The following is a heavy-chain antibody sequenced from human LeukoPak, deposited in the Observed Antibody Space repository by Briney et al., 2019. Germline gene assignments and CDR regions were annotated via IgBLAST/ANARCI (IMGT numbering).Heavy chain of an antibody. Sequence: GGSLRLSCAASGFTLSTYWMHWVRQAPGKGLVWVSRINSDGSDTAYADSVKGRFTISRDNAKNMLYLQMNSLRAEDTAVYYCARGSSSGWPDYFDSWGQGILVIVSS. CDR1: GFTLSTYW. J-gene: IGHJ4*02. V-gene: IGHV3-74*01. CDR2: INSDGSDT. CDR3: ARGSSSGWPDYFDS. D-gene: IGHD6-19*01.